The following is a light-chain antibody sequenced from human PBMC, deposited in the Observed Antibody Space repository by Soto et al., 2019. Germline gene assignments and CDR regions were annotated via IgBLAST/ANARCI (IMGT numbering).Light chain of an antibody. Sequence: QSVLTQPPSVSGAPGQRVTISCTGSSSNIGAGYDAHWYQQLPGEAPKLLIYANTNRPSGVPDRFSGSKSGTSASLAITGLQVEDAADYYCQSFDSSLSGYVFGTGTKVTVL. CDR3: QSFDSSLSGYV. J-gene: IGLJ1*01. CDR2: ANT. V-gene: IGLV1-40*01. CDR1: SSNIGAGYD.